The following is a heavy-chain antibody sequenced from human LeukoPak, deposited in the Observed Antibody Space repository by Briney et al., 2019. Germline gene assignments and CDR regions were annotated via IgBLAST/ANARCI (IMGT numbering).Heavy chain of an antibody. CDR3: ARVGFSSGPERRPPRPFDY. D-gene: IGHD6-19*01. V-gene: IGHV4-59*08. CDR2: IYYSGST. J-gene: IGHJ4*02. Sequence: SETLSLTCNVSGGSISSYYWSWIRQPPGKGLEWIGYIYYSGSTYYNPSLKSRVTISVDTSKNQFSLKLSSVTAADTAVYYCARVGFSSGPERRPPRPFDYWGQGTLVTVSS. CDR1: GGSISSYY.